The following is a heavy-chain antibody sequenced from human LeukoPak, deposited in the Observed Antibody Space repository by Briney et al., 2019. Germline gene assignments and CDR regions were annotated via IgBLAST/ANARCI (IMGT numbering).Heavy chain of an antibody. V-gene: IGHV3-7*01. CDR3: ARDPVGAPYYDY. CDR2: IKQDGSVK. Sequence: GGSLRLSFPASGFTLSSYWMNWVRQAPGKGLEWVANIKQDGSVKNYVDSVKGRFTISRDNAKNSLYLQMNSLRAEDTAVYYCARDPVGAPYYDYWGQGTLVTVSS. J-gene: IGHJ4*02. CDR1: GFTLSSYW. D-gene: IGHD1-26*01.